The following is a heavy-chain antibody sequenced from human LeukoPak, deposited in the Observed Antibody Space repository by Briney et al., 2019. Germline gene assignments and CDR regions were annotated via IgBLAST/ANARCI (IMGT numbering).Heavy chain of an antibody. J-gene: IGHJ4*02. Sequence: GGSLRLSCEASGFTFSTYWMKWARQAPGKGLEWVANIKQDGSQKYYVDSVKGRFIISRDNAKNSLYLQMNSVRAEDTAVYYCAREGTFGDYRASGDYWGQGALVTVSS. V-gene: IGHV3-7*03. CDR3: AREGTFGDYRASGDY. D-gene: IGHD2-21*02. CDR1: GFTFSTYW. CDR2: IKQDGSQK.